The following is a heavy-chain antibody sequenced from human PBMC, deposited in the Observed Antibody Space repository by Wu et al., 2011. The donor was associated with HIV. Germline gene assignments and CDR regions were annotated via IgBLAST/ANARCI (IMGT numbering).Heavy chain of an antibody. V-gene: IGHV1-69*06. CDR1: GGTFNSYG. D-gene: IGHD4-17*01. CDR2: IIPIFGTA. CDR3: ARVENSVTFSSALTT. Sequence: QVQLVQSGAAVKKPGSSVKVSCKASGGTFNSYGITWVRQAPGQGLEWMGGIIPIFGTANYAQKFQGRVTITADKSTSTAYMELSSLRSEDTAVYYCARVENSVTFSSALTTWGQGTLVHRLL. J-gene: IGHJ4*02.